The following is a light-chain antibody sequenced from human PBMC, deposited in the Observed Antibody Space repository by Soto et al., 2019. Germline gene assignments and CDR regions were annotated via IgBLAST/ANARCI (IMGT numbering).Light chain of an antibody. CDR2: GAS. V-gene: IGKV3-20*01. Sequence: EIVLTQSPGTLSLSTGERVTLSCRASQSVSSSYLAWYQQKPGQAPRQVIYGASSRATGIPDRFRGSRSATDFSLTITSLEPEDFAVYYPQPYLTAFGEGTRVEIK. CDR3: QPYLTA. CDR1: QSVSSSY. J-gene: IGKJ4*01.